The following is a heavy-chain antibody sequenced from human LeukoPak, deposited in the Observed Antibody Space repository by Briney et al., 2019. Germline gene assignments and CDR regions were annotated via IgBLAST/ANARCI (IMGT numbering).Heavy chain of an antibody. D-gene: IGHD6-13*01. CDR2: INHSGST. CDR1: GGSFSGYY. J-gene: IGHJ4*02. Sequence: SETLSLTCAVYGGSFSGYYWSWIRQPPGKGLEWIGEINHSGSTNHNPSLKSRVTISVDTSKNQFSLKLSSVTAADTAVYYCARGVAAAGFDYWGQGTLVTVSS. CDR3: ARGVAAAGFDY. V-gene: IGHV4-34*01.